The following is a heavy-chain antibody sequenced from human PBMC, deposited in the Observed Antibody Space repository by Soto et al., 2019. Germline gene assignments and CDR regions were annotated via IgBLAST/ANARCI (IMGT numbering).Heavy chain of an antibody. J-gene: IGHJ4*02. CDR3: ARVGYDSSGYYYVVAY. Sequence: SETLSLTCAVYGGSFSGYYWSWIRQPPGRGLEWIGYIYYSGSTYYNPSLKSRVTISVDTSKNQFSLKLSSVTAADTAVYYCARVGYDSSGYYYVVAYWGQGTLVTVSS. V-gene: IGHV4-34*09. D-gene: IGHD3-22*01. CDR2: IYYSGST. CDR1: GGSFSGYY.